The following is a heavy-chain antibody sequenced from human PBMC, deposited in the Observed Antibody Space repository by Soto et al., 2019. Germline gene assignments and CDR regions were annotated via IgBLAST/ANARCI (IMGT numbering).Heavy chain of an antibody. CDR1: TFSFNNAW. J-gene: IGHJ4*02. CDR3: TQPQKYSYGYDY. D-gene: IGHD5-18*01. Sequence: PGGSLRLSCAASTFSFNNAWMNWVRQTPGKGLEWVGRIKGRTDGGTTDYAASVKGRFIISRDDSEKTLYLQMNSLKVEDTGVYYCTQPQKYSYGYDYWGRGTQVTVSS. CDR2: IKGRTDGGTT. V-gene: IGHV3-15*07.